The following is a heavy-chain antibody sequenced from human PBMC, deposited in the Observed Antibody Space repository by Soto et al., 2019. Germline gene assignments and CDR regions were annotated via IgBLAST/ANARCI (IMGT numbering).Heavy chain of an antibody. J-gene: IGHJ6*03. Sequence: SETLSLTCAVYGGSFSGYYWSWIRQPPGKGLEWIGEINHSGSTNYNPSLKSRVTISVDTSKNQFSLKLSSVTAADTAVYYCARFGSNSGPSYFCMVFLGEGPPVTVSS. V-gene: IGHV4-34*01. CDR3: ARFGSNSGPSYFCMVF. CDR2: INHSGST. CDR1: GGSFSGYY. D-gene: IGHD2-15*01.